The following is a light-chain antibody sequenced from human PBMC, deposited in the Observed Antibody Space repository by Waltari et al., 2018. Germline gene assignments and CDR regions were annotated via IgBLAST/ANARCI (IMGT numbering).Light chain of an antibody. CDR2: EGS. CDR1: SRDVGSYNL. J-gene: IGLJ3*02. V-gene: IGLV2-23*01. Sequence: QSALAPPASVSGPPGQAITIPCTGTSRDVGSYNLVSLYQQHPGKAPKLMIYEGSKRPSGVSNRFSGSKSGNTASLTISGLQAEDEADYYCCSYAGSSTFWVFGGGTKLTVL. CDR3: CSYAGSSTFWV.